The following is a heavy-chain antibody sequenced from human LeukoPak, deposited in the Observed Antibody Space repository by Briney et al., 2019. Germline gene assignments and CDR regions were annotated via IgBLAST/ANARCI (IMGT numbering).Heavy chain of an antibody. J-gene: IGHJ4*02. CDR1: GGSFSGYY. CDR2: INHSGST. V-gene: IGHV4-34*01. D-gene: IGHD5-24*01. Sequence: PSETLSLTCAVYGGSFSGYYWSWIRQPPGKGLEWIGEINHSGSTNYNPSLKSRVTISVDTSKNQFSLKLSSVTAADTAVYYCARLYGYSFAVSRKYFDYWGQGTLVTVPS. CDR3: ARLYGYSFAVSRKYFDY.